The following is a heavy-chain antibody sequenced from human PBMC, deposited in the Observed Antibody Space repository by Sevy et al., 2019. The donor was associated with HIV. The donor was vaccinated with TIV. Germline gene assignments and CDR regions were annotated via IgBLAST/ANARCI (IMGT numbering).Heavy chain of an antibody. CDR3: ARDHCTDGACFRSGYFDY. V-gene: IGHV3-30*04. CDR1: GFTFADHA. Sequence: GGSLRLSCAASGFTFADHAFHWVRQAPGKGLEWVAIISFGGRNKRVAESVKGRFTISRDDSKSTVYLQMTSLRPEDAAVYYCARDHCTDGACFRSGYFDYWGQGTLVTVSS. CDR2: ISFGGRNK. D-gene: IGHD2-8*01. J-gene: IGHJ4*02.